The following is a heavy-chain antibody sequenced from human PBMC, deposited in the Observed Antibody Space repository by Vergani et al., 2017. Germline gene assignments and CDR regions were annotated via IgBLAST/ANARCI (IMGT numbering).Heavy chain of an antibody. J-gene: IGHJ4*01. Sequence: QLQLHKSGPGLVKPSETLSLTCTPSGGSISSSSHFWGWLRQTPGKGLEWIASVFHLGTVYYNPSLRSRVRISIDAYNVLSLRLQSVTAADTAVYFCVRDLYSRGPFDVWGQGALVTVSS. CDR3: VRDLYSRGPFDV. CDR1: GGSISSSSHF. D-gene: IGHD3-22*01. CDR2: VFHLGTV. V-gene: IGHV4-39*02.